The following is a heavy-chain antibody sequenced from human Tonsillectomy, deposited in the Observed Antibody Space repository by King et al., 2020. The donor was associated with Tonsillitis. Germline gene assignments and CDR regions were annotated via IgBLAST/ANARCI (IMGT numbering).Heavy chain of an antibody. CDR3: AHSRPGGPPHYFDY. V-gene: IGHV2-5*01. Sequence: ITLKESGPTLVKPTQTLTLTCTFSGFSLSTRGVSVGWIRQPPGKALEWLALIFWNDDKRYRPSLKNNLTITKDTSKNQVVLTMTNVDPVDTATYYCAHSRPGGPPHYFDYWGQGTLVTVSS. D-gene: IGHD3-16*01. J-gene: IGHJ4*02. CDR1: GFSLSTRGVS. CDR2: IFWNDDK.